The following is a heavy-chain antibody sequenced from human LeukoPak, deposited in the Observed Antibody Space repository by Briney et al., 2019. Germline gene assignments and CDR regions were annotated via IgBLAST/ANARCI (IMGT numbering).Heavy chain of an antibody. Sequence: PGGSLRLSCAASGFTFSSYAMSWVRQAPGKGLEWVSAIGGSGGSTYYADSVKGRFTISRDNSKNTLFLQMNSLRVEDTAVYYCAKGGHCSSIACGWFDPWGQGTLVTVSS. CDR1: GFTFSSYA. V-gene: IGHV3-23*01. CDR3: AKGGHCSSIACGWFDP. D-gene: IGHD2-2*01. CDR2: IGGSGGST. J-gene: IGHJ5*02.